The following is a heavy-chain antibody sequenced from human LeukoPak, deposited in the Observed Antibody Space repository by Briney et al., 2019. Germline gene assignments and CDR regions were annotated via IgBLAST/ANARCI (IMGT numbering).Heavy chain of an antibody. CDR3: ARHEWAVVRGVFDY. CDR2: INHSGST. J-gene: IGHJ4*02. D-gene: IGHD3-10*01. Sequence: SETLSLTCAVYGGSFSGYYWSWLRQPPGKGLEWIGEINHSGSTNYNPSLKSRGTISVDTSKNQFSLKLSSVTAADTAVYYCARHEWAVVRGVFDYWGQGTLVTVSS. V-gene: IGHV4-34*01. CDR1: GGSFSGYY.